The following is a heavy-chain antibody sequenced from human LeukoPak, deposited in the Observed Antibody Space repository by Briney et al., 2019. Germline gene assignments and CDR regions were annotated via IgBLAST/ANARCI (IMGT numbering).Heavy chain of an antibody. Sequence: PGGSLRLSCAASGFTFDDYAMHWVRQAPGKGLEWVAVISYDGSNKYYADSVKGRFTISRDNSKNTLYLQMNSLRAEDTAVYYCAKVHSGSYPDFDYWGQGTLVTVSS. D-gene: IGHD1-26*01. CDR3: AKVHSGSYPDFDY. J-gene: IGHJ4*02. V-gene: IGHV3-30*18. CDR2: ISYDGSNK. CDR1: GFTFDDYA.